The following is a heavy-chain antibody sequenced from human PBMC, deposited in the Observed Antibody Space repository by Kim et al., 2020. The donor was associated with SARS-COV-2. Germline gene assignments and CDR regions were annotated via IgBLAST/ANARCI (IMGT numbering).Heavy chain of an antibody. Sequence: GGSLRLSCAASGFTFSSYGMHWVRQAPGKGLEWVAVIWYDGSNKYYADSVNGRFTISRDNSKNTLYLQMNSLRAEDTAVYYCAREGLWGDYYAMDVWGQGTTVTVSS. CDR1: GFTFSSYG. CDR2: IWYDGSNK. CDR3: AREGLWGDYYAMDV. D-gene: IGHD2-21*01. J-gene: IGHJ6*02. V-gene: IGHV3-33*01.